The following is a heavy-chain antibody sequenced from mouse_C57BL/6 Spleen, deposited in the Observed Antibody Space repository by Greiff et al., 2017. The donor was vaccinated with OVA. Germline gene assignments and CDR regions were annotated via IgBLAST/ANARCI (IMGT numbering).Heavy chain of an antibody. V-gene: IGHV1-5*01. CDR1: GYTFTSYW. Sequence: EVKLQESGTVLARPGASVKMSCKTSGYTFTSYWMHWVKQRPGQGLEWIGAIYPGNSDTSYNQKFKGKANLTAVTSASTAYMELSSLTDEDSAIYYCTRSASNKGVDDYAMDYWGQGTSVTVSS. CDR2: IYPGNSDT. J-gene: IGHJ4*01. CDR3: TRSASNKGVDDYAMDY. D-gene: IGHD1-3*01.